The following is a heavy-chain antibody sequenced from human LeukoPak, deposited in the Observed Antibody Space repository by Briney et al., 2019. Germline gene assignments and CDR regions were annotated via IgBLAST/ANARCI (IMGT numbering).Heavy chain of an antibody. CDR2: IYSGGST. CDR1: GFTLSSNY. J-gene: IGHJ4*02. Sequence: GGSLRLSCAASGFTLSSNYMSWVPQAPGKGLEWVSLIYSGGSTNYADSVKGRLTISRDSSKNTFYLQMNSLRAEDTAVYYCARTIRDYGLTYFDYWGQGTLVTVSS. V-gene: IGHV3-53*01. D-gene: IGHD4-17*01. CDR3: ARTIRDYGLTYFDY.